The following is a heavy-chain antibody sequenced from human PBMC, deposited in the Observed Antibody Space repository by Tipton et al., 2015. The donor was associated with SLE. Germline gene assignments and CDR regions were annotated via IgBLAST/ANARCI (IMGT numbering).Heavy chain of an antibody. Sequence: TLSLTCAVYGGSFSGYHWSWIRRPPGKGLEWIGEIKHSGSTNYNPSLKSRVTISVDTSKNQFSLILCSLTAADTALYYCARGDLYSDYVWGTLRGAFDIWSQGTMVTVSS. J-gene: IGHJ3*02. CDR1: GGSFSGYH. V-gene: IGHV4-34*01. CDR3: ARGDLYSDYVWGTLRGAFDI. D-gene: IGHD3-16*01. CDR2: IKHSGST.